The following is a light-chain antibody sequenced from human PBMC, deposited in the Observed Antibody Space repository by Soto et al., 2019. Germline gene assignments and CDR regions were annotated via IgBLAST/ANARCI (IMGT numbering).Light chain of an antibody. CDR2: TNS. Sequence: QSVLTQPPSASGTPGQRVTISCSGGSSNIGNNTVNWYQQFPGTAPKLLIYTNSQRPSGVPERFSGSKSGTSASLAISGLQSEDEADYYCATWDDSLNGVVFGGGTKVTVL. V-gene: IGLV1-44*01. J-gene: IGLJ2*01. CDR1: SSNIGNNT. CDR3: ATWDDSLNGVV.